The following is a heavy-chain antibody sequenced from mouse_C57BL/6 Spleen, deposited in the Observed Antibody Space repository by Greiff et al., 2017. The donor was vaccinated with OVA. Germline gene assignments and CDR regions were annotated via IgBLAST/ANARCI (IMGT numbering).Heavy chain of an antibody. CDR3: ARPEFITFYAMDY. D-gene: IGHD1-1*01. J-gene: IGHJ4*01. Sequence: EVHLVESGGGLVKPGGSLKLSCAASGFTFSDYGMHWVRQAPEKGLEWVAYISSGSSTIYYADTVKGRFTISRDNAKNTLFLQMTSLRSEDTAMYYCARPEFITFYAMDYWGQGTSVTVSS. V-gene: IGHV5-17*01. CDR2: ISSGSSTI. CDR1: GFTFSDYG.